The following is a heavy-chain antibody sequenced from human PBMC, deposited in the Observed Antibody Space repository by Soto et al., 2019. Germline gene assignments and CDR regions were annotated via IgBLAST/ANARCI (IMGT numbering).Heavy chain of an antibody. D-gene: IGHD5-12*01. J-gene: IGHJ4*02. CDR1: GFSLSTSGMR. CDR2: IDWDDDK. Sequence: SGPTLVNPTPTLTLTCTFSGFSLSTSGMRVSWIRQPPGKALEWLARIDWDDDKFYSTSLKTRLTISKDTSKNQVVLTMTNMDPVDTATYYCARSSGYNDGSDYWGQGTLVTVSS. V-gene: IGHV2-70*04. CDR3: ARSSGYNDGSDY.